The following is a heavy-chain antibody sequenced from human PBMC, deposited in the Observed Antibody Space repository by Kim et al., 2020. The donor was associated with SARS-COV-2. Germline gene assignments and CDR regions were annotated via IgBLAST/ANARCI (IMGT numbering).Heavy chain of an antibody. CDR1: GDSMNDYK. Sequence: SETLSLSCSVSGDSMNDYKWSWIRQPPGKGLEWIGYIYYSGSTNYNPSLQSRVTISIDTSRNQFSLKLNSVTAADTAIYYCTRFWSGLDYWGKGSLVSVSS. CDR2: IYYSGST. D-gene: IGHD3-3*01. J-gene: IGHJ4*02. V-gene: IGHV4-59*13. CDR3: TRFWSGLDY.